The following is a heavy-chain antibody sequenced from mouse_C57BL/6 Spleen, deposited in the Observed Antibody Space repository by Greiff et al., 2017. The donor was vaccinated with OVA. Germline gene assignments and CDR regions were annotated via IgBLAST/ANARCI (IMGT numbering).Heavy chain of an antibody. Sequence: VQLQQPGAELVKPGASVKLSCKASGYTFTSYCMQWVKQRPGQGLEWIGEIDPSDSYTNYNQKFKGKATLTVDTSSSTAYMQLSSLTSEDSAVYYCASAYYSNYGGFAYWGQGTLVTVSA. D-gene: IGHD2-5*01. CDR1: GYTFTSYC. V-gene: IGHV1-50*01. CDR3: ASAYYSNYGGFAY. CDR2: IDPSDSYT. J-gene: IGHJ3*01.